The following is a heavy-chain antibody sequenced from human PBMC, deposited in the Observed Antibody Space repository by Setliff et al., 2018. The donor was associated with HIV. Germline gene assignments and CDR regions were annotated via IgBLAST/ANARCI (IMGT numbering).Heavy chain of an antibody. CDR1: GGSISGHY. CDR2: IRSKGYGGTT. Sequence: LSLTCTVSGGSISGHYWGWIRQPPGKGLEWVGFIRSKGYGGTTEYAASVKGRFTISRDDSKSIAYLQMNSLKTEDTAVYYCTRVEWDLQSEYWGQGTLVTVSS. CDR3: TRVEWDLQSEY. D-gene: IGHD1-26*01. J-gene: IGHJ4*02. V-gene: IGHV3-49*03.